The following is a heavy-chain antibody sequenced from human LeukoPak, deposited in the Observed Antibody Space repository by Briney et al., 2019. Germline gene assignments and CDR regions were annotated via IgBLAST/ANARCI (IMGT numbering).Heavy chain of an antibody. J-gene: IGHJ6*04. CDR3: ASNYYYYYGMDV. Sequence: SGGSLRLSCAASGFTFSSYSMNWVRQAPGKGLEWVSSISSSSSYIYYADSVKGRFTISRDNAKNSLYLQMNSLRAEDTAAYYCASNYYYYYGMDVWGKGTTVTVSS. CDR1: GFTFSSYS. V-gene: IGHV3-21*01. CDR2: ISSSSSYI.